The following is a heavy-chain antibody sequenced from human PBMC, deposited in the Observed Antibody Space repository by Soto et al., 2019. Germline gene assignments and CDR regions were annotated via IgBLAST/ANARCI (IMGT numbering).Heavy chain of an antibody. D-gene: IGHD3-16*01. CDR2: INPGNGNT. J-gene: IGHJ5*02. Sequence: ASVKVSCKASGYSFTNYAMNWLRRAPGQRLEWMGWINPGNGNTKYSQKFEGRVSITRDTSATTVHMELSGLRSEDTALYYCAKEGGPWGQGTQVTVSS. V-gene: IGHV1-3*01. CDR3: AKEGGP. CDR1: GYSFTNYA.